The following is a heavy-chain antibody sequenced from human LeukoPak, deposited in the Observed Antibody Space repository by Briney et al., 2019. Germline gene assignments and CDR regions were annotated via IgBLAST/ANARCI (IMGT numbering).Heavy chain of an antibody. D-gene: IGHD3-22*01. V-gene: IGHV1-46*01. Sequence: ASVKVSCKASGYTFTSYYMHWVRQAPGQGLEWMGIINPSGGSTSYAQKFQGRVTMTRDTSTSTVYMELSSLRSEDTAVYYCARVDPGYYYDSRGSYYFDYWGQGTLVTVSS. CDR3: ARVDPGYYYDSRGSYYFDY. CDR1: GYTFTSYY. CDR2: INPSGGST. J-gene: IGHJ4*02.